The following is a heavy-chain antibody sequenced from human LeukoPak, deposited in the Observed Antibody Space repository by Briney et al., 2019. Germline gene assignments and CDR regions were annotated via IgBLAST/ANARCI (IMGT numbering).Heavy chain of an antibody. CDR3: ARGAATSPSADY. CDR1: GYTFTSYG. Sequence: ASVKVSFKASGYTFTSYGISWVRQAPGQGSEWMGWISAYNGNTNYAQKLQGRVTMTTDTSTTTAYMELRSLRSDDTAVYYCARGAATSPSADYWGQGTLVTVSS. J-gene: IGHJ4*02. CDR2: ISAYNGNT. D-gene: IGHD6-13*01. V-gene: IGHV1-18*01.